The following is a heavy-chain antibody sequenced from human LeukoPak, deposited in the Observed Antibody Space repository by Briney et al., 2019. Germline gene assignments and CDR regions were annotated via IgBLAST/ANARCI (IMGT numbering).Heavy chain of an antibody. J-gene: IGHJ4*02. CDR1: GFTFSSYW. Sequence: PGGSLRLSCAASGFTFSSYWMHWVRQAPGKGLVWVSRINSDGSSTSYADSVKGRFTISRDNSKNTLYLQMNSLRPEDTAVYYCARGLAYYYDSSAYFLDYWGQGTLVTVSS. V-gene: IGHV3-74*01. D-gene: IGHD3-22*01. CDR2: INSDGSST. CDR3: ARGLAYYYDSSAYFLDY.